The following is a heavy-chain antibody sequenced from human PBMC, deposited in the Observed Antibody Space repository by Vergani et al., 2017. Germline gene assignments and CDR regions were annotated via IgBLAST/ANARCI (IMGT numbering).Heavy chain of an antibody. Sequence: QVQLQESGPGLVKPSQTLSLTCTVSGGSISSGDHYWSWIRQPPGKGLEWIGYIYHNGNTYYNPSLKSRVTLSVDTSKNQLSLRMTSVTAADTAVYYCARDSWTSELRGVYWFDTWGQGTLVSVSS. CDR3: ARDSWTSELRGVYWFDT. CDR1: GGSISSGDHY. V-gene: IGHV4-30-4*08. J-gene: IGHJ5*02. CDR2: IYHNGNT. D-gene: IGHD3-10*01.